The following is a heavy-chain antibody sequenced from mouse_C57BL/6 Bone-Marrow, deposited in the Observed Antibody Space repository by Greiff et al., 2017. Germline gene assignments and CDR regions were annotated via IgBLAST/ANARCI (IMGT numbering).Heavy chain of an antibody. CDR1: GYTFTSYW. CDR2: IDPGSGST. J-gene: IGHJ4*01. V-gene: IGHV1-55*01. D-gene: IGHD4-1*01. CDR3: ARAPSWDYAMDY. Sequence: QVQLQQPGAELVMPGASVKMSCKASGYTFTSYWITWVKQRPGQGLEWIGDIDPGSGSTNYNEKFKGKATLTVDTSSSTAYMQLSSLTSEDSAVYYCARAPSWDYAMDYWGQGTSVTVSS.